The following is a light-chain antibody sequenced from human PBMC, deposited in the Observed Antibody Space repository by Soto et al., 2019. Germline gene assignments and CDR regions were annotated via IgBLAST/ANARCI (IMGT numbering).Light chain of an antibody. V-gene: IGLV2-14*01. CDR2: EVS. CDR3: SSYTNTSTPYV. CDR1: SSDIGGYNY. J-gene: IGLJ1*01. Sequence: QSVLSQPSSLSVSPGQSITISFTGTSSDIGGYNYVSWYQQRPGKAPKVMLYEVSNRPSGVSNRFSGSKSGNTASLTISGLQPEDEADYYCSSYTNTSTPYVFGTGTKVTVL.